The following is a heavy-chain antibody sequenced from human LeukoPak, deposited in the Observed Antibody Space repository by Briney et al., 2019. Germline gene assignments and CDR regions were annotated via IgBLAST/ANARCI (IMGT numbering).Heavy chain of an antibody. CDR2: IYYSGST. D-gene: IGHD6-13*01. CDR3: AGSSQGGISWYYFDY. Sequence: EWIXYIYYSGSTNYNPSLKCRVTISVDTSKNQFSLKLSSVTAADTAVYYCAGSSQGGISWYYFDYWGRGTLVTVSS. V-gene: IGHV4-59*08. J-gene: IGHJ4*02.